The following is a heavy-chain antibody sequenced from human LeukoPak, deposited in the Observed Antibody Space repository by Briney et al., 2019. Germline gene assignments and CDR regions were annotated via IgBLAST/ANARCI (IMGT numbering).Heavy chain of an antibody. V-gene: IGHV3-48*01. CDR3: AKDAPAAGCFNY. CDR1: GFTLSGHS. CDR2: ITSGGTV. J-gene: IGHJ4*02. Sequence: GGSLRLSCAATGFTLSGHSMGWVRQAPGGGLEWVSHITSGGTVYYPDSVKRRFTISRDNAKNSVYLQMSGLTAEDTAVYYCAKDAPAAGCFNYWGQGTLVTVSS. D-gene: IGHD1-14*01.